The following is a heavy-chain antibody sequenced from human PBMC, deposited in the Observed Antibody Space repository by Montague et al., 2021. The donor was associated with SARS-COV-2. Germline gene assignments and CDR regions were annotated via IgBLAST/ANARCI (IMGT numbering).Heavy chain of an antibody. Sequence: SETLSLTCTVSDGSINNYYWSWIRQPPGKGLEWIGDIYYSGSTNYNPSLKSRVTISVDTSKNQFSLKLSSVTAADTAVYNCARGGGPAAVSYYYGMDDWGPGTPVTVSS. CDR3: ARGGGPAAVSYYYGMDD. V-gene: IGHV4-59*01. CDR1: DGSINNYY. J-gene: IGHJ6*02. D-gene: IGHD2-15*01. CDR2: IYYSGST.